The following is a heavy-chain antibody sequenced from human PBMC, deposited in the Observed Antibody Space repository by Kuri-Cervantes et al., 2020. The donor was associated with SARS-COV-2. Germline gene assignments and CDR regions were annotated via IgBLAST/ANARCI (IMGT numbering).Heavy chain of an antibody. Sequence: ASVKVSCKASGYTFTSYDINWVRQAPGQGREWMGWISAYNGNTNYAQKFQGRVTITADESTSTAYMELSSLRSEDTAVYYCARENGGNGPPYGMDVWGQGTTVTVSS. CDR1: GYTFTSYD. CDR2: ISAYNGNT. J-gene: IGHJ6*02. V-gene: IGHV1-18*01. CDR3: ARENGGNGPPYGMDV. D-gene: IGHD4-23*01.